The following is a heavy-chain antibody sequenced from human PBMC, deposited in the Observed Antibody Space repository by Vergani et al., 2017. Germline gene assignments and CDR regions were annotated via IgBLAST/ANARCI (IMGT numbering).Heavy chain of an antibody. Sequence: QVQLQQWGAGLLKPSETLSLTCAVYGGSFSGYYWSWIRQPPGKGLEWIGEINHSGSTNYNPSLKSRVTISVDTSKNQFSLKLSSVTAADTAVYYCARGSGITGTTRYYYYYYVDVWGKGTTVTVAS. V-gene: IGHV4-34*01. D-gene: IGHD1-7*01. CDR1: GGSFSGYY. CDR2: INHSGST. CDR3: ARGSGITGTTRYYYYYYVDV. J-gene: IGHJ6*03.